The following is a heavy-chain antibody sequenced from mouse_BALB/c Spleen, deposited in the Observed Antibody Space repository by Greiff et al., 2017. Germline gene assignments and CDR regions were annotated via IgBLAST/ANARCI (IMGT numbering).Heavy chain of an antibody. CDR2: IDPANGNT. CDR3: ARRGYYGAMDY. J-gene: IGHJ4*01. D-gene: IGHD1-1*02. V-gene: IGHV14-3*02. CDR1: GFNIKDTY. Sequence: VQLHQSGAELVKPGASVKLSCTASGFNIKDTYMHWVKQRPEQGLEWIGRIDPANGNTKYDPKFQGKATITADTSSNTAYLQLSSLTSEDTAVYYCARRGYYGAMDYWGQGTSVTVSS.